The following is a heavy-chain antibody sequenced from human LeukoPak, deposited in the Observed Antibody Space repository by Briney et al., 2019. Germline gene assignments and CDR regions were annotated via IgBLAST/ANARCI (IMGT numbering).Heavy chain of an antibody. Sequence: SETLSLTCTVSGGSLSSYYWSWIRQPAGKGLEWIGRIYTSGSTNYNPSLKSRVTMSVDTSKNQFSLKLSSVTAADTAVYYCARDGQTSGSSGPRFGYYYYYYMDVWGKGTTVTISS. CDR1: GGSLSSYY. V-gene: IGHV4-4*07. CDR2: IYTSGST. D-gene: IGHD6-13*01. J-gene: IGHJ6*03. CDR3: ARDGQTSGSSGPRFGYYYYYYMDV.